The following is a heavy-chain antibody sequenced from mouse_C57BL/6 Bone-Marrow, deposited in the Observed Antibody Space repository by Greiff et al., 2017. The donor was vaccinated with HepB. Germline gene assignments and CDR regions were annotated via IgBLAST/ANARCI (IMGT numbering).Heavy chain of an antibody. CDR3: AKPITTVVARYWYFDV. J-gene: IGHJ1*03. CDR1: GFSLTSYG. D-gene: IGHD1-1*01. Sequence: VQVVESGPGLVAPSQSLSITCTVSGFSLTSYGVSWVRQPPGKGLEWLGVIWGDGSTNYHSALISRLSISKDNSKSQVFLKLNSLQTDDTATYYCAKPITTVVARYWYFDVWGTGTTVTVSS. CDR2: IWGDGST. V-gene: IGHV2-3*01.